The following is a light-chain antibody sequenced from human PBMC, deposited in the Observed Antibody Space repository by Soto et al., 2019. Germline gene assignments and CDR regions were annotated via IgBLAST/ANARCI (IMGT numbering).Light chain of an antibody. CDR2: EGS. V-gene: IGLV2-23*01. Sequence: QSALTQPASVSGSPGQTITISCTGTSSDVGGYNYLSWYQQHPGKAPKVIIYEGSKRPSGVSNRFSGSKSGNTASLTISGLQTEDEADYYCCSYADLILFGGGTKLTVL. CDR3: CSYADLIL. J-gene: IGLJ2*01. CDR1: SSDVGGYNY.